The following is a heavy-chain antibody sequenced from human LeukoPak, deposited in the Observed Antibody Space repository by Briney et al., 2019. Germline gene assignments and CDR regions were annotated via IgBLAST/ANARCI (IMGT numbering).Heavy chain of an antibody. V-gene: IGHV1-69*05. J-gene: IGHJ4*02. CDR3: ARSGYSSSWYQSPFDY. D-gene: IGHD6-13*01. Sequence: GASVKVSCKASGGTSSSYAISWVRQAPGQGLEWMGGIIPIFGTANYAQKFQGRVTITTDESTSTAYMELSSLRSEDTAVYYCARSGYSSSWYQSPFDYWGQGTLVTVSS. CDR2: IIPIFGTA. CDR1: GGTSSSYA.